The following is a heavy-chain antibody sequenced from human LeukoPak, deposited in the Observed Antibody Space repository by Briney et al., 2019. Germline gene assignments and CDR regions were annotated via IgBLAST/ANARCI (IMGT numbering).Heavy chain of an antibody. D-gene: IGHD3-10*01. V-gene: IGHV1-2*02. Sequence: SVKVSCKASGYTFTDHFMHWVRHAPGQGLEWMGWINPNSGGTSYAQKFKGRVTMTRDTSINTVYMELSRLGSDDTAVYYCARDYELGTPGSAYEFFDYWGQGTLVTVSS. CDR2: INPNSGGT. CDR3: ARDYELGTPGSAYEFFDY. J-gene: IGHJ4*02. CDR1: GYTFTDHF.